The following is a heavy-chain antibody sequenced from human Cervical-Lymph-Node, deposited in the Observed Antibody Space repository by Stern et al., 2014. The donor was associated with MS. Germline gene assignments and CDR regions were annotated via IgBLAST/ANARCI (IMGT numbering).Heavy chain of an antibody. CDR2: ISWNGGTI. V-gene: IGHV3-9*01. CDR1: GFTFDDYA. J-gene: IGHJ2*01. Sequence: EVHLVESGGGLVQPGRSLRLSCAASGFTFDDYAMHWVRQAPGKGLEWVSGISWNGGTIAYADSVKGRFTISRDNAKNSLYLQMNSLRPEDTALYFCVKDYDFWSGENWYFDLWGRGTLVTVSS. CDR3: VKDYDFWSGENWYFDL. D-gene: IGHD3-3*01.